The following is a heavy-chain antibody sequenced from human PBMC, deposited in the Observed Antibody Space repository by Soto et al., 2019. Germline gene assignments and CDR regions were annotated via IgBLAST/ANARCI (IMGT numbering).Heavy chain of an antibody. D-gene: IGHD3-22*01. CDR3: AYRLNYYDSSGYFS. CDR2: IYYSGST. J-gene: IGHJ4*02. CDR1: GGSISSGDYY. Sequence: PSETLSLTCTVSGGSISSGDYYWSWIRQPPGKGLEWIGYIYYSGSTYYNPSLKSRVTISVDTSKNQFSLKLSSVTAAGTAVYYCAYRLNYYDSSGYFSWGQGTLVTVSS. V-gene: IGHV4-30-4*01.